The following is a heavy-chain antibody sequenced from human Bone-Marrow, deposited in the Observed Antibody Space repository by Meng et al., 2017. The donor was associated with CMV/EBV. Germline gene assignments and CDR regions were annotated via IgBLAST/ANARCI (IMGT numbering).Heavy chain of an antibody. CDR1: GFTFSSYW. CDR2: ISGRGDTT. J-gene: IGHJ1*01. V-gene: IGHV3-23*01. D-gene: IGHD1-26*01. Sequence: GESLKISCAASGFTFSSYWMHWVRQAPGKGLEWVGAISGRGDTTYYADSVKGRFTISRDNSENTLYLQMNSLRAEDTAVYYCARDPSRSGSYGEYFQHWGQGTLVTVSS. CDR3: ARDPSRSGSYGEYFQH.